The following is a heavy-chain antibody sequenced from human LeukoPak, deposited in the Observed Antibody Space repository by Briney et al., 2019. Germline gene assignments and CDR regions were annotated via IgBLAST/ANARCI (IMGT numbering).Heavy chain of an antibody. CDR2: INHSGST. V-gene: IGHV4-34*01. CDR3: ARDRGSCDY. CDR1: GGSFSGYY. D-gene: IGHD2-15*01. J-gene: IGHJ4*02. Sequence: SETLSLTCAVYGGSFSGYYWSWIRQPPGKGLEWIGEINHSGSTNYNPSLKSRVTISVDTSENQFSLKLSSVTAADTAVYYCARDRGSCDYWGQGTLVTVSS.